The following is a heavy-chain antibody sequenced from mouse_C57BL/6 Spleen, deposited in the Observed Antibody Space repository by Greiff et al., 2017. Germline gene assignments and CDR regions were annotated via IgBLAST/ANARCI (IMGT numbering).Heavy chain of an antibody. D-gene: IGHD1-1*01. V-gene: IGHV8-12*01. CDR1: GFSLSTSGMG. CDR3: ARRALTTVVSYWYFDV. J-gene: IGHJ1*03. Sequence: QVTLKESGPGILQSSQTLSLTCSFSGFSLSTSGMGVSWIRQPSGKGLEWLAHIYWDDDKRYNPSLKSRLTISKDTSRNQVFLKITSVDTADTATYYCARRALTTVVSYWYFDVWGTGTTVTVSS. CDR2: IYWDDDK.